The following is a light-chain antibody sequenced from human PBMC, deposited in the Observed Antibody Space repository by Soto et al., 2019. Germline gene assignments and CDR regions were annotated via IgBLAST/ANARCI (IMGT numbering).Light chain of an antibody. V-gene: IGLV2-18*02. CDR2: EVS. J-gene: IGLJ3*02. Sequence: QSALTQPPSVSGSPGQSVTISCTGTSSDVGSYNRVSWYQLPPGTAPKLMIYEVSTRPSGVPDRFSGSKSGNTASLTISGLQAEDEADYYCSSYTSSSTWVFGGGTKLTVL. CDR1: SSDVGSYNR. CDR3: SSYTSSSTWV.